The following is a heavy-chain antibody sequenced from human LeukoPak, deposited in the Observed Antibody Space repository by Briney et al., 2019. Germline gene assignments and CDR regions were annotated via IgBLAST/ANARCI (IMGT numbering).Heavy chain of an antibody. Sequence: PSETLSLTCTVSGGSISSSSYYWGWIRQPPGKGLEWIGSIYYSGSTYYNPSLKSRVTISVDTSKNQFSLKLSSVTAADTAVYYCARVGPSGAQGDYFDYWGQGTLVTVSS. CDR1: GGSISSSSYY. V-gene: IGHV4-39*07. CDR3: ARVGPSGAQGDYFDY. CDR2: IYYSGST. D-gene: IGHD2-15*01. J-gene: IGHJ4*02.